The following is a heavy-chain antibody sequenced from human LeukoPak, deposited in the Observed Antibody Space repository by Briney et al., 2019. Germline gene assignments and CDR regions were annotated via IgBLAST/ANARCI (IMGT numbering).Heavy chain of an antibody. D-gene: IGHD5-18*01. J-gene: IGHJ4*02. Sequence: GGSLRLSCAASGFTFSRYWMQWVRHARGKGVVGVSRINSDGSSTNYVDSVKGRFTISRDKGKNTLYLQMNILRAEDTAVYYCARGGGYSYGTFDYWGQGTLVTVSS. CDR2: INSDGSST. CDR1: GFTFSRYW. CDR3: ARGGGYSYGTFDY. V-gene: IGHV3-74*01.